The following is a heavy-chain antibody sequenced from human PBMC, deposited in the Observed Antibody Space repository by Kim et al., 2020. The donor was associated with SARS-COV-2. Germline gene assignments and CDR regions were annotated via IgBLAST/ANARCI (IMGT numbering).Heavy chain of an antibody. CDR2: ISGSGGST. CDR3: AKLMGPTVVVVLRYYYYYGMDV. CDR1: GFTFSSYA. V-gene: IGHV3-23*01. J-gene: IGHJ6*02. Sequence: GGSLRLSCAASGFTFSSYAMSWVRQAPGKGLEWVSAISGSGGSTYYADSVKGRFTISRDNSKNTLYLQMNSLRAEDTAVYYCAKLMGPTVVVVLRYYYYYGMDVWGQGTTVTVSS. D-gene: IGHD4-17*01.